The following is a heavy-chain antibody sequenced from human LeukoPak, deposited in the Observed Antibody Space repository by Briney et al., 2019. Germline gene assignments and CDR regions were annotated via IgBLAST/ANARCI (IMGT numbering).Heavy chain of an antibody. V-gene: IGHV4-39*07. D-gene: IGHD3-10*01. CDR3: ARVKFGEFDY. CDR2: IYYSGST. CDR1: GGPISSSSYY. J-gene: IGHJ4*02. Sequence: SETLSLTCTVPGGPISSSSYYWGWIRQPPGKGLEWIGRIYYSGSTYYNPSLKSRVTISVDTSKNQFSLKLGSVTAADTAVYYCARVKFGEFDYWGQGTLVTVSS.